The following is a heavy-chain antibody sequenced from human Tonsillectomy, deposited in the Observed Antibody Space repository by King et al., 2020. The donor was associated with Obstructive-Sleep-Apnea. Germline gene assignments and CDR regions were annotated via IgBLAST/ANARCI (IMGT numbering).Heavy chain of an antibody. V-gene: IGHV4-38-2*02. J-gene: IGHJ4*02. Sequence: VQLQESGPGLVKPSETLSLTCTVSGYSISSGYYWGWIRQPPGKGLEWIGSIYHSGSTYYNPSLKSRVTISVDTSKNQFSLKLSSVTAADTAVYYCARDWKPRASWYSSSWLDFDYWGQGTLVTVSS. CDR2: IYHSGST. D-gene: IGHD6-13*01. CDR3: ARDWKPRASWYSSSWLDFDY. CDR1: GYSISSGYY.